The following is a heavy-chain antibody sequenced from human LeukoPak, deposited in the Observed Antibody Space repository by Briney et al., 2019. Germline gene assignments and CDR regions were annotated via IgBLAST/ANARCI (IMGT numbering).Heavy chain of an antibody. D-gene: IGHD1-7*01. CDR1: GYTFTNYD. Sequence: ASVKVSCKASGYTFTNYDLNWVRQATGQGLEWMGWMNLNSGNTGYAQKFQGRVTITRNTSISTAYMELSSLRSEDTAVYYCAKRRGLELLYYYYMDVWGKGTTVTVSS. CDR2: MNLNSGNT. CDR3: AKRRGLELLYYYYMDV. V-gene: IGHV1-8*03. J-gene: IGHJ6*03.